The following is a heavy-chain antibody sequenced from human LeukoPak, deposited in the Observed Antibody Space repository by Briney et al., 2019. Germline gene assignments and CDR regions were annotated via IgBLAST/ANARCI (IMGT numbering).Heavy chain of an antibody. V-gene: IGHV4-39*07. Sequence: SETLSLTCSVSGGSVSSAMHNWGWIRQPPGKGLEWIGSVFYRGSSYYNPSLKSRVSVSLDTSKNLFSLKLSSVTAADTAVYYCARAFRIAASGSWFDPWGQGTLVTVSS. CDR3: ARAFRIAASGSWFDP. CDR2: VFYRGSS. D-gene: IGHD6-13*01. CDR1: GGSVSSAMHN. J-gene: IGHJ5*02.